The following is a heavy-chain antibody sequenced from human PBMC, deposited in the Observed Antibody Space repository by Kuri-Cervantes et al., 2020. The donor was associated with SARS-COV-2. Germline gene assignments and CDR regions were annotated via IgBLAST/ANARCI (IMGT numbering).Heavy chain of an antibody. Sequence: ASVKVSCKAFGYTFTSYGISWVRQAPGQGLEWMGWISAYNGNTNYAQKLQGRVTITADKSTSTAYMELSSLRSEDTAVYYCARGCSSTSCYTDVYYYYGMDVWGQGTTVTVSS. CDR2: ISAYNGNT. CDR1: GYTFTSYG. D-gene: IGHD2-2*02. J-gene: IGHJ6*02. CDR3: ARGCSSTSCYTDVYYYYGMDV. V-gene: IGHV1-18*04.